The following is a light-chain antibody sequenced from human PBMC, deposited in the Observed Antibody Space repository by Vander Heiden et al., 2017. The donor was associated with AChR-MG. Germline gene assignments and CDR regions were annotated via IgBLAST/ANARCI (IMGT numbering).Light chain of an antibody. V-gene: IGKV3-11*01. CDR3: QQRSNWPPSIT. Sequence: EIVLTQSPATLSLSPGARATLSCRASPGVSSYLAWYQQKPGQAPRLLIYDISNSATGIPARFSGSGSGTDLTLTISSIEPEDFEVYYCQQRSNWPPSITFGQGTRLEIK. CDR1: PGVSSY. J-gene: IGKJ5*01. CDR2: DIS.